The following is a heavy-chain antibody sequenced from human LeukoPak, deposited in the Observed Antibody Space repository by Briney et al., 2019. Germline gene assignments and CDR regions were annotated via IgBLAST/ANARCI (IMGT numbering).Heavy chain of an antibody. CDR3: AANTAMVQRPQYYYYYMDV. D-gene: IGHD5-18*01. J-gene: IGHJ6*03. Sequence: ASVKVSCKAFGYTFTSNYMHWVRQAPGQGPEWMGVISPSGGSTTYAQKFQGRVAITADKSTSTAYMELSRLRSEDTAVYYCAANTAMVQRPQYYYYYMDVWGKGTTVTVSS. V-gene: IGHV1-46*01. CDR1: GYTFTSNY. CDR2: ISPSGGST.